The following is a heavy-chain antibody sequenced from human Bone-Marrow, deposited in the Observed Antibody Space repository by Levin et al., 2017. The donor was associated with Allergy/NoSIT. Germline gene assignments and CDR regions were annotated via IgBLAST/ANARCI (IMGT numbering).Heavy chain of an antibody. CDR3: AAAGVLTTSNTAAAFEI. D-gene: IGHD4-17*01. J-gene: IGHJ3*02. CDR2: IYNTGNT. V-gene: IGHV4-61*02. CDR1: GGSVTSGTYF. Sequence: SETLSLTCTVSGGSVTSGTYFWSWIRQPAGKGLEWIGRIYNTGNTNYNPSLKSRVTISTDTPKNQFSLKLTSVTAADSAVYYCAAAGVLTTSNTAAAFEIWGQGTMVTMSS.